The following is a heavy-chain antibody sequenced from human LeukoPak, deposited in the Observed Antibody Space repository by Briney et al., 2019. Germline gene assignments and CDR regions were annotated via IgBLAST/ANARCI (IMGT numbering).Heavy chain of an antibody. CDR1: GYGFPVYW. CDR2: IHPVDSET. CDR3: ARHTAYSTWNTFDY. J-gene: IGHJ4*02. D-gene: IGHD2-15*01. V-gene: IGHV5-51*01. Sequence: GESLKISCKASGYGFPVYWIAWVRQMPGNGLEWMGIIHPVDSETKYSPSFQGQVTISADKSVDTVYLQWDSLRAADSAMYYCARHTAYSTWNTFDYWGQGSLVTVSS.